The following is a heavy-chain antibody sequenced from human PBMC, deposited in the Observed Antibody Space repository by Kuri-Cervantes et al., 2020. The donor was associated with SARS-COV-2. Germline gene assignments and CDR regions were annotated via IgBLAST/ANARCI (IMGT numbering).Heavy chain of an antibody. CDR3: ARDFQSRSGYYYYGMDV. V-gene: IGHV1-2*02. CDR1: GCTFTSYY. J-gene: IGHJ6*02. CDR2: INPNSGGT. D-gene: IGHD1-26*01. Sequence: ASVKVSCKASGCTFTSYYMHWVRQAPGQGLEWMGWINPNSGGTNYAQKFQGRVTMTRDTSISTAYMELSRLRSDDTAVYYCARDFQSRSGYYYYGMDVWGQGTTVTVSS.